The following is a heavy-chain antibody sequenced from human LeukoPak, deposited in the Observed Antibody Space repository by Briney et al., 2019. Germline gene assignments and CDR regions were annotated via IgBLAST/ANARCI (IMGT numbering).Heavy chain of an antibody. CDR2: IYYSEST. V-gene: IGHV4-39*07. CDR1: GGSISSSSYY. CDR3: ARAVVPAAKSYYFDY. D-gene: IGHD2-2*01. Sequence: PSETLSLTCTVSGGSISSSSYYWGWIRQPPGKGLEWIGSIYYSESTYYNPSLKSRVTISVDTSKNQFSLKLSSVTAADTAVYYCARAVVPAAKSYYFDYWGQGTLVTVSS. J-gene: IGHJ4*02.